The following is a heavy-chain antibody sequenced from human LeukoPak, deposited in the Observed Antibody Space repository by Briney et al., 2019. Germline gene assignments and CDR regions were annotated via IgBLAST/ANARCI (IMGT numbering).Heavy chain of an antibody. CDR1: GYSFTGYY. CDR3: ARDYGDYFDY. Sequence: ASVKVSCKASGYSFTGYYMHWVRQAPGQGLEWMGWINPYSGDTNYAQKFQGRVTVTRDTSISTAYMELRSLRSDDTAVYYCARDYGDYFDYWGQGTLVTVSS. CDR2: INPYSGDT. V-gene: IGHV1-2*02. D-gene: IGHD4-17*01. J-gene: IGHJ4*02.